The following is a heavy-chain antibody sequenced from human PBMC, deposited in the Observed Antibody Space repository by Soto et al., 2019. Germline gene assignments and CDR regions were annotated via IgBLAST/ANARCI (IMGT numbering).Heavy chain of an antibody. J-gene: IGHJ6*02. CDR2: MYYTGST. CDR3: ARDGYSYGTRVYGMDV. CDR1: GGSVSSGSHY. V-gene: IGHV4-61*01. D-gene: IGHD5-18*01. Sequence: QVQLQESGPGLVKPSETLSLICTVSGGSVSSGSHYWTWIRQPPGKDPEWIGHMYYTGSTKYNPSLKSRVTISVDTSKNQFSLKLTSVTAADTAVYYCARDGYSYGTRVYGMDVWGQGTTVTVSS.